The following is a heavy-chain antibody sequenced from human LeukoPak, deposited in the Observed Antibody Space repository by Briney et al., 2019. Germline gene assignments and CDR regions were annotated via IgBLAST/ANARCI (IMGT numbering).Heavy chain of an antibody. CDR2: IKQDGSEK. CDR3: ARRAGVYSHPYDY. V-gene: IGHV3-7*03. CDR1: GFTFSSYW. J-gene: IGHJ4*02. D-gene: IGHD4-23*01. Sequence: PGGSLRLSCAASGFTFSSYWMSWVRQAPGKGLEWVANIKQDGSEKYYVDSVKGRFTISRDNAKNSLYLQMNSLRAEDTAVYYCARRAGVYSHPYDYWGQGTLVTVSS.